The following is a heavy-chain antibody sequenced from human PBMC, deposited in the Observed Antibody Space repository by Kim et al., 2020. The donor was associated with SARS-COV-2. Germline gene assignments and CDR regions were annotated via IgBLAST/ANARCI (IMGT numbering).Heavy chain of an antibody. J-gene: IGHJ2*01. CDR3: ARDDPNGGEYWYFDL. Sequence: GGSLRRSCAASRFTLRSYSMNWVRQAPGKGLEWVSYISSSSSVIYYADSVKGRFTISRDNAKNSLYLQMNSLRDDDTAVYYCARDDPNGGEYWYFDLWGRGTVVTVSS. V-gene: IGHV3-48*02. CDR2: ISSSSSVI. CDR1: RFTLRSYS. D-gene: IGHD2-21*01.